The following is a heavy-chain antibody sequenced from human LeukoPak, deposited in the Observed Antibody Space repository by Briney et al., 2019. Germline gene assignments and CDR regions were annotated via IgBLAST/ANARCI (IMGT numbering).Heavy chain of an antibody. CDR3: AKLPSYDILTGVFDY. CDR2: ISRSGGST. J-gene: IGHJ4*02. V-gene: IGHV3-23*01. CDR1: GFTFSSYA. D-gene: IGHD3-9*01. Sequence: AGGSLTLYCSASGFTFSSYAMRGVGQAPGKGLEWVATISRSGGSTYYEDSVKGRFTISRDNSKNTLYLQMNRLSAEDTDVYYCAKLPSYDILTGVFDYWGQGTLVTVSS.